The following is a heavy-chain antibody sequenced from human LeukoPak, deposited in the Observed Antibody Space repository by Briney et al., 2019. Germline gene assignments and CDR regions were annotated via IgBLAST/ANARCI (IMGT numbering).Heavy chain of an antibody. D-gene: IGHD3-3*01. J-gene: IGHJ5*02. CDR2: ISSGGGTR. V-gene: IGHV3-11*04. CDR1: GFTFSDYY. CDR3: ARDYAGATYYDFWSGYSLGNRFDP. Sequence: GGSLRLSCAASGFTFSDYYMNWIRQAPGKGLEWVSYISSGGGTRSYADSVKGRFTISRDNSKNTLYLQMNSLRAEDTAVYYCARDYAGATYYDFWSGYSLGNRFDPWGQGTLVTVSS.